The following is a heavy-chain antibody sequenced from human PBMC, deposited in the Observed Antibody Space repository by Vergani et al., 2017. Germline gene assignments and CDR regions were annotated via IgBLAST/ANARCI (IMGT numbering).Heavy chain of an antibody. J-gene: IGHJ4*02. Sequence: QVQLVESGGGVVQPGRSLRLSCAASGFTFSSYGMHWVRQAPGKGLEWVAVISYDGSNKYYADSVKGRFTISRDNSKNTLYLQMNSLRAEDTAVYYCARGVVPAAPYRGVFDYWGQGTLVTVSS. D-gene: IGHD2-2*01. CDR2: ISYDGSNK. V-gene: IGHV3-30*03. CDR3: ARGVVPAAPYRGVFDY. CDR1: GFTFSSYG.